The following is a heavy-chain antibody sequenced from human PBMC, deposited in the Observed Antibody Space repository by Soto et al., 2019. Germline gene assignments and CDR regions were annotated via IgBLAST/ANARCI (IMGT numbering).Heavy chain of an antibody. Sequence: PGGWLRLSCAASGFSFSSYGMHWVGQAPGKGLEWVAVISYDGSNKYYADSVKGRFTISRDNSKNTLYLQMNSLSDEDMAGYYCAEALTIFGVVDFDYWGQGTLVTTSS. CDR2: ISYDGSNK. J-gene: IGHJ4*02. V-gene: IGHV3-30*18. CDR3: AEALTIFGVVDFDY. D-gene: IGHD3-3*01. CDR1: GFSFSSYG.